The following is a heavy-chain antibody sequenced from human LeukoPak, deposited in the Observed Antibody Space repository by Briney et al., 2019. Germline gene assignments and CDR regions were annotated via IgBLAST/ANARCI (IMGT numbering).Heavy chain of an antibody. CDR1: GFTFSSYA. Sequence: GGSLRLSCAASGFTFSSYAMNWVRQAPGKGLEWVAFISYDGSNKYYADSVKGRFTISRDNSKNTLYLQMNSLRAEDTAVYYCAKEPDSSGYYYLGFDYWGQGTQVTVSS. J-gene: IGHJ4*02. D-gene: IGHD3-22*01. CDR3: AKEPDSSGYYYLGFDY. V-gene: IGHV3-30-3*01. CDR2: ISYDGSNK.